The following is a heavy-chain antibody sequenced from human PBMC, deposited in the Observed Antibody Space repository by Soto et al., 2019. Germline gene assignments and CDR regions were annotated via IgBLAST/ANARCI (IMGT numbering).Heavy chain of an antibody. CDR2: ISGSGGST. Sequence: LRLSCAASGFTFSSYAMSWVRQAPGKGLEWVSAISGSGGSTYYADSVKGRFTISRDNSKNTLYLQMNSLRAEDTAVYYCAKLLWFGELVANYGMDVWGQGTTVTVSS. D-gene: IGHD3-10*01. J-gene: IGHJ6*02. CDR1: GFTFSSYA. V-gene: IGHV3-23*01. CDR3: AKLLWFGELVANYGMDV.